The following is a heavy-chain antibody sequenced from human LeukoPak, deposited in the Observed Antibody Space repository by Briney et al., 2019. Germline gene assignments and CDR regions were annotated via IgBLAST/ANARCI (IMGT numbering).Heavy chain of an antibody. D-gene: IGHD2-8*01. CDR1: GGSISSGDFY. CDR3: ARFSNAHGVKFDY. V-gene: IGHV4-31*03. J-gene: IGHJ4*02. Sequence: SGTLSLTCTVSGGSISSGDFYWSWVRQHPEKGLEWIGYIHYSGTAYYNPSLKSRVTMSVDTSKNQFSLKLDSVTAADTAVYYCARFSNAHGVKFDYWGQGTLVTVSS. CDR2: IHYSGTA.